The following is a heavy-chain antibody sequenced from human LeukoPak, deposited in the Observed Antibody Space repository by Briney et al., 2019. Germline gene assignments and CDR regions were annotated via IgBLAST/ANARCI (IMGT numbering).Heavy chain of an antibody. CDR1: GYTFTSYG. J-gene: IGHJ4*02. D-gene: IGHD3-3*01. CDR2: ISAYNGNT. V-gene: IGHV1-18*01. CDR3: ARTYDFWSGYYLLGGY. Sequence: ASVNVSCKASGYTFTSYGISWVRQAPGQGLGWMGWISAYNGNTNYAQKLQGRVTITTDTSTSTAYMELRSLRSDDTAVYYCARTYDFWSGYYLLGGYWGQGTLVTVSS.